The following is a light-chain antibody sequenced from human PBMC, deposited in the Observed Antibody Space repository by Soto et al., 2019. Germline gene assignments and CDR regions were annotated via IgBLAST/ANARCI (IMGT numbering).Light chain of an antibody. CDR1: QSVISY. Sequence: IVLTQSPATLALSPGERATLSCRASQSVISYLAWYQQKPGQAPRLLIYDASNRATGIPARFSGSGSGTDFTLTISSREPEDFAVYYWQQRSNWPPYTFGEGTKLEIK. J-gene: IGKJ2*01. CDR3: QQRSNWPPYT. V-gene: IGKV3-11*01. CDR2: DAS.